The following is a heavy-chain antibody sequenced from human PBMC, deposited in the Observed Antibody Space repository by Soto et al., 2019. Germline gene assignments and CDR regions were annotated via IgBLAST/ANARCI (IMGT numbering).Heavy chain of an antibody. J-gene: IGHJ6*02. CDR2: IIPIFGTA. CDR1: GGTFSSYA. D-gene: IGHD2-8*01. CDR3: ARSCTNGVCYSTANYYYCGMDV. Sequence: GASVKVSCKASGGTFSSYAISWVRQAPGQGLEWMGGIIPIFGTANYAQKFQGRVTITADESTSTAYMELSSLRSEDTAVYYCARSCTNGVCYSTANYYYCGMDVWGQGTTGTVSS. V-gene: IGHV1-69*13.